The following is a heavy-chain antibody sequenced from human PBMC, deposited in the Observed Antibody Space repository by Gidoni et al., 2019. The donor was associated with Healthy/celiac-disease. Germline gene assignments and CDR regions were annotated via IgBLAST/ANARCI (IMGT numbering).Heavy chain of an antibody. D-gene: IGHD3-10*01. CDR3: ASTASYGSGYYFDY. CDR2: MNPNSGNT. Sequence: QVQLVQSGAEVKKPGASVTVSCKASGYTFTSYDINWVRQATGQGLEWMGWMNPNSGNTGYAQKFQGRVTMTRNTSISTAYMELSSLRSEDTAVYYCASTASYGSGYYFDYWGQGTLVTVSS. CDR1: GYTFTSYD. J-gene: IGHJ4*02. V-gene: IGHV1-8*01.